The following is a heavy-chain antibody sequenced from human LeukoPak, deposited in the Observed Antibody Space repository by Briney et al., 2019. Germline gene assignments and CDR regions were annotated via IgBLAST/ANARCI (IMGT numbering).Heavy chain of an antibody. CDR3: ARVPTMVRGVISGWYFDL. CDR2: IYHVGGT. D-gene: IGHD3-10*01. V-gene: IGHV4-39*07. Sequence: SETLSLTCNVSGVSVKTNSDYWGWLRQPPGKGLEWIGSIYHVGGTYYNPSLKSRVTISVDTSKNQFSLKQSSVTAADTAVYYCARVPTMVRGVISGWYFDLWGRGTLVTVSS. J-gene: IGHJ2*01. CDR1: GVSVKTNSDY.